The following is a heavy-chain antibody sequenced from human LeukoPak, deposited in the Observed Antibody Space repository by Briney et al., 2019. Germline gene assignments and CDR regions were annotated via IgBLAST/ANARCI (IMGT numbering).Heavy chain of an antibody. Sequence: GGSLRLSCAASGFTFDTYAMHWVRQAPGKGLEWVSGISWNSGSIGYADSVKGRFTISRDNAKNSLYLQMNSLRVEDTALYYCAKPRSFIAVTAFDFWGQGTLVTVSS. CDR1: GFTFDTYA. D-gene: IGHD6-19*01. CDR2: ISWNSGSI. CDR3: AKPRSFIAVTAFDF. V-gene: IGHV3-9*01. J-gene: IGHJ4*02.